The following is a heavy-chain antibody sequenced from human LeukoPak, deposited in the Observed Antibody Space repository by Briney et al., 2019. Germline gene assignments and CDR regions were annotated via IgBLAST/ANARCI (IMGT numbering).Heavy chain of an antibody. CDR1: GFTFSSYS. Sequence: PGGSLRLSCAASGFTFSSYSMNWVRQAPGKGLEWVSSISSSSSYIYYADSVKGRFTISRDNAKNSLYLQMNSLRAEDTAVYYCARGKGESNSGSYLYWGQGTLVTVSS. V-gene: IGHV3-21*01. J-gene: IGHJ4*02. CDR3: ARGKGESNSGSYLY. CDR2: ISSSSSYI. D-gene: IGHD1-26*01.